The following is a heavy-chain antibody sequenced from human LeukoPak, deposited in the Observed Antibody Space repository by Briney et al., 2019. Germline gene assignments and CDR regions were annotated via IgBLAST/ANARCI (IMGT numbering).Heavy chain of an antibody. V-gene: IGHV4-30-2*01. CDR2: IYHSGST. J-gene: IGHJ4*02. CDR3: ARDGGLWFGELSAFDY. CDR1: GGSISSGGYY. Sequence: SETLSLTCTVSGGSISSGGYYWSWIRQPPGKGLEWIGYIYHSGSTYYNPSLKSRVTISVDTSKNQFSLKLSSVTAAHTAVYYCARDGGLWFGELSAFDYWGQGTLVTVSS. D-gene: IGHD3-10*01.